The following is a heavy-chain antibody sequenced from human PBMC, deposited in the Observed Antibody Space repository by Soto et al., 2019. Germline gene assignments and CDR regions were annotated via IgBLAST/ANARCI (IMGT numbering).Heavy chain of an antibody. Sequence: APVKVSCKASGYTFTSYGISWVRQAPGQGLEWMGWISAYNGNTNYAQKLQGRVTMTTDTSTSTAYMELRSLRSDDTAVYYCARGSCSGGSCYSVSYLGYYYYMDVWGKGTTVTVSS. V-gene: IGHV1-18*01. D-gene: IGHD2-15*01. CDR3: ARGSCSGGSCYSVSYLGYYYYMDV. CDR2: ISAYNGNT. J-gene: IGHJ6*03. CDR1: GYTFTSYG.